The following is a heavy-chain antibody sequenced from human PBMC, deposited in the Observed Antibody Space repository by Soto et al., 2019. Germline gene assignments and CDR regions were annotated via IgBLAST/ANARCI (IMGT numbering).Heavy chain of an antibody. Sequence: QLQLQESGPGLVKPSETLSLTCTVSGGSISSSSYYWGWIRQPPGKGLEWIGSIYYSGSTYYNPSLKSRVTISVDTSKNQFSLKLSSVTAADTAVYYCARRNPLAAARLGAFDIWGQGTMVTVSS. J-gene: IGHJ3*02. V-gene: IGHV4-39*01. D-gene: IGHD6-13*01. CDR3: ARRNPLAAARLGAFDI. CDR2: IYYSGST. CDR1: GGSISSSSYY.